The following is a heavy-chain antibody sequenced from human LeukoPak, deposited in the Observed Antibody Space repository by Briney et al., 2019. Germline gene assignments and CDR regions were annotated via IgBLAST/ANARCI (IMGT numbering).Heavy chain of an antibody. CDR3: ARARAAGTPTLFDY. V-gene: IGHV1-18*04. D-gene: IGHD6-13*01. CDR2: ISAYNGNT. CDR1: GYTFTSYG. J-gene: IGHJ4*02. Sequence: GASVKVSCKASGYTFTSYGISWVRQAPGQGLEWMGWISAYNGNTNYAQKLQGRVTMTTDTPTSTAYMELRSLRSDDTAVYYCARARAAGTPTLFDYWGQGTLVTVSS.